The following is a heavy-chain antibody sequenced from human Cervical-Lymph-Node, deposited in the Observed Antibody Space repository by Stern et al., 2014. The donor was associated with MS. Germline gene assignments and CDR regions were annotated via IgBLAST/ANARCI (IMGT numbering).Heavy chain of an antibody. J-gene: IGHJ6*02. D-gene: IGHD3-10*01. Sequence: QVQLVQWGAGLLKPSETLSLTCGVHGGSFSGNYWSRVRQPPGEGVEGIGGINFGGRTNYNPSLKSRVTISVDTSKNQFSLNLRSVTAADTAVYYCARGHPTYGSGYYYITDVWGQGTTVTVSS. CDR1: GGSFSGNY. V-gene: IGHV4-34*01. CDR2: INFGGRT. CDR3: ARGHPTYGSGYYYITDV.